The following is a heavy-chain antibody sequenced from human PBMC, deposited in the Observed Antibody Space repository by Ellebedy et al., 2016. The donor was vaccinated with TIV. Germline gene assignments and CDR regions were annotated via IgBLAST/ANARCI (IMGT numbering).Heavy chain of an antibody. CDR3: ARDRDVAGFLGEHGY. CDR1: GFTFSFYG. V-gene: IGHV3-21*01. Sequence: PGGSLRLSCVASGFTFSFYGMNWVRQAPGRGLEWVSSISGSGNHIYNADSVEGRFTISRDNAKNSLYLQMNSLRAEDTAMYYCARDRDVAGFLGEHGYWGQGTLVTVSS. J-gene: IGHJ4*02. CDR2: ISGSGNHI. D-gene: IGHD6-19*01.